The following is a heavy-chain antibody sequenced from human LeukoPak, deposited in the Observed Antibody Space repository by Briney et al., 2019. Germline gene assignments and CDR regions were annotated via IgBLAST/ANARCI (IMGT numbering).Heavy chain of an antibody. V-gene: IGHV3-23*01. Sequence: QAGGSLRLSCAASGFPFSSYAMTWVRQAPGKGLEWVSSISGDGATTYHADSVKGRFTISRDNAKNTVYLEISILGAEDTAIYYCATDRKVGTWDPRFNYWGQGTLVTVSS. D-gene: IGHD4-23*01. J-gene: IGHJ4*02. CDR1: GFPFSSYA. CDR3: ATDRKVGTWDPRFNY. CDR2: ISGDGATT.